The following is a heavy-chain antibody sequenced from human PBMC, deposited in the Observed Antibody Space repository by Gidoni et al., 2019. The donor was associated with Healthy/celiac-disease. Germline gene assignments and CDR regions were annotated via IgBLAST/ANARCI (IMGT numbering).Heavy chain of an antibody. CDR1: GFTFSSYS. CDR3: ARGSYSSSSGEDYYYGMDV. V-gene: IGHV3-48*01. D-gene: IGHD6-6*01. Sequence: EVQLVESGGGLVQPGGSLRLSCAASGFTFSSYSMNWVRQAPGKGLEWVSYISSSSSTIYYADSVKGRFTISRDNAKNSLYLQMNSLRAEDTAVYYCARGSYSSSSGEDYYYGMDVWGQGTTVTVSS. J-gene: IGHJ6*02. CDR2: ISSSSSTI.